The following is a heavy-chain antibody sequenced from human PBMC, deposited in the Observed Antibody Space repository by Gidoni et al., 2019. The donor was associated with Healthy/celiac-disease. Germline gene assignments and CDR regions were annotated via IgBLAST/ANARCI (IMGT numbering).Heavy chain of an antibody. CDR1: GGSLSSYY. V-gene: IGHV4-4*07. CDR2: IDTSGST. J-gene: IGHJ4*02. CDR3: ARETYYYGSGSYPLFDY. Sequence: QVQLQESGPGLVKPSETLSLNCTASGGSLSSYYWSWIRQPAGKGLEWIGRIDTSGSTNYNPSLKSRVTISVDTSKNQFSLKLSSVTAADTAVYYCARETYYYGSGSYPLFDYWGQGTLVTVSS. D-gene: IGHD3-10*01.